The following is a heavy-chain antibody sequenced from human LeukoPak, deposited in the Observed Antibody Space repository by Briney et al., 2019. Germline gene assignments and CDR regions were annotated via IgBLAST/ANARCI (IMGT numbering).Heavy chain of an antibody. CDR2: IKQDGSDK. CDR3: ARYNSAWKTDDF. J-gene: IGHJ4*02. V-gene: IGHV3-7*03. D-gene: IGHD6-19*01. CDR1: GFTFNNYW. Sequence: GGSLRFSCAASGFTFNNYWMTWVRQAPGKGLEWVADIKQDGSDKYYAGSVEGRFTISRDNAKNSLYLQMNSLRVEDTAVYFCARYNSAWKTDDFWGQGTLVTVSS.